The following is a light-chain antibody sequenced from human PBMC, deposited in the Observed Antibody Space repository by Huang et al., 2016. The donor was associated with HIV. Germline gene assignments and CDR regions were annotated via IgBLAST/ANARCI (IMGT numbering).Light chain of an antibody. J-gene: IGKJ1*01. CDR1: QDISNY. Sequence: DIQVTQSPSSLSASVGGSVTITCQASQDISNYLNWYQQKPGKAPKVLIYDASNLERVFPSRFSGSGSGTDFTFTISSLQPEDIATYYCQQYDSLPPWTFGQGTRVEIK. CDR2: DAS. V-gene: IGKV1-33*01. CDR3: QQYDSLPPWT.